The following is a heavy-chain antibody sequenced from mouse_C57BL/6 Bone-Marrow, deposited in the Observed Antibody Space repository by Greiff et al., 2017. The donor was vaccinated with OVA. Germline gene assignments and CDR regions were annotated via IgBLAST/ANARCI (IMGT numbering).Heavy chain of an antibody. CDR2: INPDSSTI. V-gene: IGHV4-1*01. CDR3: AREEDYDVFPAGFAY. CDR1: GIDFSRYW. J-gene: IGHJ3*01. D-gene: IGHD2-4*01. Sequence: EVMLVESGGGLVQPGGSLKLSCAASGIDFSRYWMSWVRRAPGKGLEWIGEINPDSSTINYAPTLKEKFIISRDNAKNTRYLQMSKGRSEDTAIYYCAREEDYDVFPAGFAYWGQGTLVTVSA.